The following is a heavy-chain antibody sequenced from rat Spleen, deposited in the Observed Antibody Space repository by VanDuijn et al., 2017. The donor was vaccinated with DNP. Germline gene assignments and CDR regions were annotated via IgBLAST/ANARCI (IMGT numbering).Heavy chain of an antibody. CDR1: GFTFSDYN. V-gene: IGHV5S23*01. CDR3: TTRGDFDY. J-gene: IGHJ2*01. Sequence: EVQLVESGGDLVQSGRSLKVSCAASGFTFSDYNMAWVRQAPKKGLEWVATINTSGGNTYYQDSVKGRFTISRDNAKNTLYLQMDSLRSEDTATYYCTTRGDFDYWGQGVMVTVSS. CDR2: INTSGGNT.